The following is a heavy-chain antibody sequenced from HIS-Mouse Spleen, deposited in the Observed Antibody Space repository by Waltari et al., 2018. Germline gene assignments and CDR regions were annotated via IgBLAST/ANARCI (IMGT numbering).Heavy chain of an antibody. CDR3: ARGGIAAAGGPFDY. CDR1: GFTFSSYA. Sequence: QVQLVESGGGVVQPGRSLRLSCAASGFTFSSYAMPWVRQAPGKGLEWVAVISYDGSNKYYADSVKGRFTISRDNSKNTLYLQMNSLRAEDTAVYYCARGGIAAAGGPFDYWGQGTLVTVSS. D-gene: IGHD6-13*01. J-gene: IGHJ4*02. V-gene: IGHV3-30-3*01. CDR2: ISYDGSNK.